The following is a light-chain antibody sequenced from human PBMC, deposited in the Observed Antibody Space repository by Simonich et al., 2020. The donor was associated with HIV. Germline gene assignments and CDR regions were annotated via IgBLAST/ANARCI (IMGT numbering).Light chain of an antibody. CDR1: QDIRNY. J-gene: IGKJ2*01. Sequence: DIQMTQSPSSLSASVGNRFNITCHASQDIRNYLNWYQQKAGKAPKLLIYDATNLETGVPARFSGSGSGSDFTFTISSLQPADIATYYCQQYDELPYTFGQGTKLEIK. V-gene: IGKV1-33*01. CDR3: QQYDELPYT. CDR2: DAT.